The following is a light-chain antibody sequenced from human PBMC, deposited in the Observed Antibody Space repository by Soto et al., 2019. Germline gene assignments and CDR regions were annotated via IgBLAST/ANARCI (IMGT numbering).Light chain of an antibody. Sequence: EIVLTQSPATLSLSPGERATLSCRASQSFSNYLAWYQQKPGQAPRLLIYDVSNRATGIPARFSGSGSGTDFTLTIISLEPEDFAVYYCQQRGETFGQGTKVEIK. CDR1: QSFSNY. CDR2: DVS. CDR3: QQRGET. J-gene: IGKJ1*01. V-gene: IGKV3-11*01.